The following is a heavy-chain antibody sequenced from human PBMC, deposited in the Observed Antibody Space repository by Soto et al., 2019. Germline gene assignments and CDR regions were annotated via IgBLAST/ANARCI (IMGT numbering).Heavy chain of an antibody. CDR2: IYYSGST. CDR3: ARHYSSGSRNWFDP. Sequence: SETLSLTCSVSGCSINSNSNSWGRVRQPPGKGLEWIGSIYYSGSTYYNPSLRSGVSISVGTSKNQFSLMLSSVMGADTAVFYCARHYSSGSRNWFDPWGQGTLVTVSS. D-gene: IGHD6-19*01. J-gene: IGHJ5*02. CDR1: GCSINSNSNS. V-gene: IGHV4-39*01.